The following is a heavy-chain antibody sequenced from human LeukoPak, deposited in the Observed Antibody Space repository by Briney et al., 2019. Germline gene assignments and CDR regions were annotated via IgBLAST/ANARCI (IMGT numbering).Heavy chain of an antibody. D-gene: IGHD5-12*01. CDR1: DGSTSSDDW. Sequence: SGTLSLTCAVSDGSTSSDDWWSWVRQPPGKGLEWIGEIHHSGSTNYNPSLKSRVIISVDKSNNQFSLKLSSVTAADTAVYYCAREATVYYGMDVWGQGTTVTVSS. CDR2: IHHSGST. V-gene: IGHV4-4*02. CDR3: AREATVYYGMDV. J-gene: IGHJ6*02.